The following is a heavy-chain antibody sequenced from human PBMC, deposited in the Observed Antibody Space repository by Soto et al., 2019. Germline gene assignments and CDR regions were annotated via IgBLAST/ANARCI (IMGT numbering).Heavy chain of an antibody. CDR1: GFDFSNSW. CDR2: INSDGSGT. CDR3: AKDTAYAMDV. J-gene: IGHJ6*02. V-gene: IGHV3-74*01. Sequence: EVQLVESGGGLVQPGGSLRLSCAASGFDFSNSWIHWVRQGPGKGLVWVSHINSDGSGTTYADSVKGRFTISRDNAKNTLYLQMNSLRAEDTAVSYCAKDTAYAMDVWGQGTKVTVYS. D-gene: IGHD2-15*01.